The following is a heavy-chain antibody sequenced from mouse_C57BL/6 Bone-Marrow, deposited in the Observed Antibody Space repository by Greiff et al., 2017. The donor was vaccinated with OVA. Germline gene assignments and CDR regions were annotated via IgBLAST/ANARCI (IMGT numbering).Heavy chain of an antibody. CDR1: GYTFTDYN. J-gene: IGHJ1*03. CDR3: ARSDSPDWYFDV. CDR2: INPNNGGT. D-gene: IGHD6-1*01. V-gene: IGHV1-18*01. Sequence: EVQLQQSGPELVKPGASVKIPCKASGYTFTDYNMDWVKQSHGKSLEWIGDINPNNGGTIYNQKFKGKATLTVDKSSSTAYMELRSLTSEDTAVYYGARSDSPDWYFDVWGTGTTVTVSS.